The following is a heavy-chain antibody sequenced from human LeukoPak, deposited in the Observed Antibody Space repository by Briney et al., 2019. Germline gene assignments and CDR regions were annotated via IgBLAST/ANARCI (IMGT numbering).Heavy chain of an antibody. CDR3: ARATLGWFDP. CDR1: GFTFSSYW. D-gene: IGHD7-27*01. Sequence: GRSLRLSCAASGFTFSSYWMSWVRQAPGKGLEWVASIDQDGSDKFSVDSVKGRLTISRDNARNSMYLQMNSLRAEDTAVYYCARATLGWFDPWGQGTLVTVSS. V-gene: IGHV3-7*01. CDR2: IDQDGSDK. J-gene: IGHJ5*02.